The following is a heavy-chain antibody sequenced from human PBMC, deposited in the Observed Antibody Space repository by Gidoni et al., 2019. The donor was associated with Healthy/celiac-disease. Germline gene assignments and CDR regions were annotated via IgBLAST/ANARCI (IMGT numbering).Heavy chain of an antibody. CDR2: ISGSGGST. CDR1: GFTFSSYA. Sequence: EVQLVESGGGLVQPGGSLRLSCAASGFTFSSYAMGWVRQAQGKGLEWGSAISGSGGSTYYADSVKGRFTISRDNSKNTLYLQMNSRRAEDTAVYYCAKIVSSGYWTGFDYWGQGTLVTVSA. CDR3: AKIVSSGYWTGFDY. D-gene: IGHD3-22*01. V-gene: IGHV3-23*04. J-gene: IGHJ4*02.